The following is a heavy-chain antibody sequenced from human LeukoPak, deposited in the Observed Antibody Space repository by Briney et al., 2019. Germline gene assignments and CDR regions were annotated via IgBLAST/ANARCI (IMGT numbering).Heavy chain of an antibody. CDR1: GYTFTGYY. CDR3: ARGTRAGIVVVPAALYKPHYYYMDV. CDR2: INPNSGGT. Sequence: ASVKVSCKASGYTFTGYYMHWVRQAPGQGLDWMGWINPNSGGTHYATKFQSRVTMTRDTSMSTEYMELSRLRSDDTAVYYCARGTRAGIVVVPAALYKPHYYYMDVWGKGTTVTVSS. J-gene: IGHJ6*03. V-gene: IGHV1-2*02. D-gene: IGHD2-2*01.